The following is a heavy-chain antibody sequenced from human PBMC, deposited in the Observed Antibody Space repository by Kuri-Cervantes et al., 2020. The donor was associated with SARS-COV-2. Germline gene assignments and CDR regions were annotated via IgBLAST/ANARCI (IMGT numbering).Heavy chain of an antibody. CDR1: GGSFSGYY. D-gene: IGHD3-10*01. CDR2: SYYGETT. CDR3: ARGFGEIFLPDYYHYMDV. V-gene: IGHV4-34*01. J-gene: IGHJ6*03. Sequence: PETLSRTCAVYGGSFSGYYWSWIRQPPGEGLEWIGHSYYGETTYYNPSLKSRTTISVDTTKNQFSLKLNSVTAADTAVYFCARGFGEIFLPDYYHYMDVWGKGTPVTVSS.